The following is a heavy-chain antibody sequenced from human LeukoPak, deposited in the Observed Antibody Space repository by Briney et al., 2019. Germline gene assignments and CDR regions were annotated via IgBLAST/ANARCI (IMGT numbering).Heavy chain of an antibody. Sequence: SETLSLTCAVYGGSFSGYYWSWIRQPPGKGLEWIGEINHSGSTNYNPSLKSRVTISVDTSKNQFSLKPSSVTAADTAVYYCARVRSIAARPRWFDPWGQGTLVTVSS. D-gene: IGHD6-6*01. CDR1: GGSFSGYY. J-gene: IGHJ5*02. CDR3: ARVRSIAARPRWFDP. V-gene: IGHV4-34*01. CDR2: INHSGST.